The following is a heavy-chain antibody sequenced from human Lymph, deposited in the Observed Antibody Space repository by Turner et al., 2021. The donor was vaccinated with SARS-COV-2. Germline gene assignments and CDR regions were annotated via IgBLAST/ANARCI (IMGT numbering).Heavy chain of an antibody. CDR2: IIPILGIA. Sequence: QVQLVQSGAEVKKPGSSLKVSFKASGGTFSTYVISWVRQAPGQGLEWMGGIIPILGIANYAKKFQGRVTITADKSTSTAYMELSSLRSEDTAVYHCARRHSGNYDAFDIWGQGTMVTVSS. D-gene: IGHD1-26*01. CDR3: ARRHSGNYDAFDI. J-gene: IGHJ3*02. V-gene: IGHV1-69*10. CDR1: GGTFSTYV.